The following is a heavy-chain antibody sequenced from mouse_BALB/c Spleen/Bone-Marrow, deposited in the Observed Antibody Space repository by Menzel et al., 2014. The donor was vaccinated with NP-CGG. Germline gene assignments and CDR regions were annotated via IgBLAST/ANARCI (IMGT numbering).Heavy chain of an antibody. J-gene: IGHJ3*01. V-gene: IGHV1-7*01. D-gene: IGHD4-1*01. Sequence: VQLQQSRAELAKPGASVKMSCKASGYTFTNYWMHLVKQGPGQGLEWIGYIDPNTYYTRYNQKFKDRATLTADKSSSTAYLQLSSLTSEDSAVYYCARYWDAYWGQGTLVTVSA. CDR1: GYTFTNYW. CDR3: ARYWDAY. CDR2: IDPNTYYT.